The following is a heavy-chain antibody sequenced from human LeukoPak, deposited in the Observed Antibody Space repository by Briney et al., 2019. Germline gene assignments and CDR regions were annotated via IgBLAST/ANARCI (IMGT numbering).Heavy chain of an antibody. V-gene: IGHV1-2*02. CDR2: INPNSGGT. Sequence: GASVKVSCKASGYTFTGYYMHWVRQAPGQGLEWMGWINPNSGGTNYAQKFQGRVTMTRDTSISTAYVELSRLRSDDTAVYYCARAHHYYDSSGYYYVGYFDYWGQGTLVTVSS. D-gene: IGHD3-22*01. CDR1: GYTFTGYY. J-gene: IGHJ4*02. CDR3: ARAHHYYDSSGYYYVGYFDY.